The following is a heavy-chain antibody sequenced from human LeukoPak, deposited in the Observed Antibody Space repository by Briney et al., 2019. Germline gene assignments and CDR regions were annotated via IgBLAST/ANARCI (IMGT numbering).Heavy chain of an antibody. V-gene: IGHV3-53*01. D-gene: IGHD3-9*01. CDR1: GFTVSSNY. Sequence: GGSLRLSCAASGFTVSSNYMSWVRQAPGKGLEWVSVIYSGGSTYYADSVKGRFTISRDNSKNTLYLQMNSLRAEDTAVYYCAGSYDILTGLVDYWGQGTLVTVSS. CDR3: AGSYDILTGLVDY. J-gene: IGHJ4*02. CDR2: IYSGGST.